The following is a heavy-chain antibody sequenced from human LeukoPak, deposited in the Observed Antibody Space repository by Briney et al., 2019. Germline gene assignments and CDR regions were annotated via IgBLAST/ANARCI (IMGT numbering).Heavy chain of an antibody. CDR3: ARAPMTTVKDYYYGMDV. Sequence: PGGSLRLSCAASGFPFSDYYMSWIRQAPGKGLEWVSYISSSGSTIYYADSVKGRFTISRDNAKNSLYLQMNSLRAEDTAVYYCARAPMTTVKDYYYGMDVWGQGTTVTVSS. D-gene: IGHD4-11*01. J-gene: IGHJ6*02. CDR1: GFPFSDYY. V-gene: IGHV3-11*01. CDR2: ISSSGSTI.